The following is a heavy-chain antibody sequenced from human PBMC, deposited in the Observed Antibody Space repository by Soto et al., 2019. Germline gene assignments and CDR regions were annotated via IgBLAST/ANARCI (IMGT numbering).Heavy chain of an antibody. J-gene: IGHJ6*02. CDR3: VKPPVITASYYYYDMDV. CDR1: GFIFSMYS. D-gene: IGHD4-4*01. V-gene: IGHV3-7*03. CDR2: IPQDGVDG. Sequence: GGSLRLSCEVSGFIFSMYSMSWVRQTPGKGLEWVAKIPQDGVDGHHADSVKGRFTISRDNAKNSLYLQMNSLRDEDTAVYYCVKPPVITASYYYYDMDVWGQGTTVTVSS.